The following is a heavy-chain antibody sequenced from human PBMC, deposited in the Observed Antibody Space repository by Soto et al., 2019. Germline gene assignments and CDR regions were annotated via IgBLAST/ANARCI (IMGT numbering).Heavy chain of an antibody. J-gene: IGHJ4*02. D-gene: IGHD2-21*02. CDR1: GGTFSSYA. V-gene: IGHV1-69*13. CDR3: ARENCGGDCYEGSGDY. CDR2: IIPIFGTA. Sequence: SVKVSCKASGGTFSSYAISWVRQAPGQGLEWMGGIIPIFGTANYAQKFQGRVTITADESTSTAYMELSSLRSEDTAVYYCARENCGGDCYEGSGDYWGQGTLVTVSS.